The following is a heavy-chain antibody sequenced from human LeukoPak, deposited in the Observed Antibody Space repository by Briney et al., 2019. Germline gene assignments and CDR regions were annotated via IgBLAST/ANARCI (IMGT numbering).Heavy chain of an antibody. V-gene: IGHV3-30*18. D-gene: IGHD3-10*01. Sequence: GGSLRLSCAASGFTFSSYGMHWVRQAPGKGLEWVAVISYDGSNKYYADSVKGRFTISRDNSKNTLYLQMNSLRAEDTAVYYCAKEQLWFGEGYYFDYWGQGTLVTVSS. CDR3: AKEQLWFGEGYYFDY. CDR1: GFTFSSYG. J-gene: IGHJ4*02. CDR2: ISYDGSNK.